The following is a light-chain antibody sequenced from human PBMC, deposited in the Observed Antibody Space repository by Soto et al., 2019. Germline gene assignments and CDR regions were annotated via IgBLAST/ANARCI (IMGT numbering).Light chain of an antibody. Sequence: DIQVTQSPSFLSASVGDRVTITCRASQGISTYLAWYQQKSGKAPKLLIYVASTLQSGVPSRFSGSGSGTEFTVTISSLQPEDLATYYCQQLYSYPYTFGQGTKLEI. J-gene: IGKJ2*01. CDR3: QQLYSYPYT. CDR1: QGISTY. CDR2: VAS. V-gene: IGKV1-9*01.